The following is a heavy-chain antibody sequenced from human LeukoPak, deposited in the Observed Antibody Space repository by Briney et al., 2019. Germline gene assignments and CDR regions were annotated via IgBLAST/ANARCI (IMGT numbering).Heavy chain of an antibody. Sequence: ASVKVSCKTSGYTFTGYYMQWVRQAPGQGLEWMGWINPNSGGTNYAQKFQGRVTMTRDTSISTAYMELSRLRSDDTAVYYCARGRHSDIVVVPAALQYYYYYMDVWGKGTTVTVSS. J-gene: IGHJ6*03. CDR1: GYTFTGYY. CDR3: ARGRHSDIVVVPAALQYYYYYMDV. D-gene: IGHD2-2*02. V-gene: IGHV1-2*02. CDR2: INPNSGGT.